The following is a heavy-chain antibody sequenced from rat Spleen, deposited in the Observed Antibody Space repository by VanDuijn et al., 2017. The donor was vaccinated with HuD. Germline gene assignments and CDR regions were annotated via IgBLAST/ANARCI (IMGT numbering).Heavy chain of an antibody. Sequence: EVQLVESGGGLVQPGRSLKFSCAASGFTFSDYAMAWVRQAPKKGLEWVATIIYDGSSTYYRDSVKGRFTISRDNAKSTLYLQMDSLRSEDTATYYCVRHSTYYGYNWYFDFWGPGTMVTVSS. CDR2: IIYDGSST. CDR3: VRHSTYYGYNWYFDF. V-gene: IGHV5-17*01. J-gene: IGHJ1*01. CDR1: GFTFSDYA. D-gene: IGHD1-9*01.